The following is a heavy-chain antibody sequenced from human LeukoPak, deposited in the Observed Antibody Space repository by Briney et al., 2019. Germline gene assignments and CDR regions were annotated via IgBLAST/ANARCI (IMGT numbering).Heavy chain of an antibody. CDR1: GYTFTSYY. CDR3: ARVGYVDYSNDHYYYYYGMGV. D-gene: IGHD4-4*01. J-gene: IGHJ6*02. CDR2: INPSGGST. V-gene: IGHV1-46*01. Sequence: ASVKVSCKASGYTFTSYYMHWVRQAPGQGLEWMGIINPSGGSTSYAQKFQGRVTMTRDTSTSTVYMELSSLRSEDTAVYYCARVGYVDYSNDHYYYYYGMGVWGQGTTVTVSS.